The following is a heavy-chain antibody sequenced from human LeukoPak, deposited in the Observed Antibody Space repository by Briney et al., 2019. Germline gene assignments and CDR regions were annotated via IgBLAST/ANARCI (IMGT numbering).Heavy chain of an antibody. CDR2: ISYSGNT. CDR1: GGSFSGYY. Sequence: ETLSLTCAVYGGSFSGYYWSWIRQPPGKGLEWIGFISYSGNTNYNPSLKSRATISLDTSKNQFSLKLISVTAADTAVYYCARGVGSGYTDYWGQGALVTVSS. D-gene: IGHD3-22*01. V-gene: IGHV4-59*01. J-gene: IGHJ4*02. CDR3: ARGVGSGYTDY.